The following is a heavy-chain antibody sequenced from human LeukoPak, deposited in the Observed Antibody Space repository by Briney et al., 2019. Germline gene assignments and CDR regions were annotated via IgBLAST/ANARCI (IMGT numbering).Heavy chain of an antibody. V-gene: IGHV3-30*18. D-gene: IGHD2-2*01. CDR1: GFTFSSYG. Sequence: GGSLRLSCAASGFTFSSYGMPWVRQAPGKGLEWVAAISYDGSNKYYADSVKGRFTISRDNSKNTLYLQMNSLRAEDTAVYYCAKGNPDIVVVPAAVHQNWFDPWGQGTLVTVSS. CDR2: ISYDGSNK. J-gene: IGHJ5*02. CDR3: AKGNPDIVVVPAAVHQNWFDP.